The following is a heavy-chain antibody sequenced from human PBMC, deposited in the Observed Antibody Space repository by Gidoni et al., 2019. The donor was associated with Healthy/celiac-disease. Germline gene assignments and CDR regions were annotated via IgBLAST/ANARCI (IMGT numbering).Heavy chain of an antibody. CDR2: ISYDGSNK. J-gene: IGHJ4*02. CDR1: GFTFSSYG. CDR3: AKTWRRYQLLYPFDY. D-gene: IGHD2-2*02. Sequence: QVQLLASGGGVVQPGRSLRLSCAASGFTFSSYGMHWVRQAPGKGLEWVAVISYDGSNKYYADSVKGRFTISRDNSKNTLYLQMNSLRAEDTAVYYCAKTWRRYQLLYPFDYWGQGTLVTVSS. V-gene: IGHV3-30*18.